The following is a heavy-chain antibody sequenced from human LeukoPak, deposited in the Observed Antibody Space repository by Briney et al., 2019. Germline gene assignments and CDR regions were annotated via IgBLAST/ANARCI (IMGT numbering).Heavy chain of an antibody. CDR3: ARVRDGYNDAYDI. Sequence: ASVKVSCKASGYTFTSYGISWVRQAPGQGLEWMGIINPIAGNTNYAQNFQGRVTMTRDTSTSTVYMELSSLRSEDTAVYYCARVRDGYNDAYDIWGQGTMVAVPS. CDR2: INPIAGNT. D-gene: IGHD5-24*01. V-gene: IGHV1-46*01. J-gene: IGHJ3*02. CDR1: GYTFTSYG.